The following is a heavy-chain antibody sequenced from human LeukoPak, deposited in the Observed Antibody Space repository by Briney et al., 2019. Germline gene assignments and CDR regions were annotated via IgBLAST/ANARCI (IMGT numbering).Heavy chain of an antibody. J-gene: IGHJ3*02. V-gene: IGHV1-18*01. Sequence: ASVKVSCKASGGTFSSYAISWARQAPGQGLEWMGWISAYNGNTNYAQKLQGRVTMTTDTSTSTAYMELRSLRSDDTAVYYCARDATPGRAFDIWGQGTMVTVSS. CDR2: ISAYNGNT. D-gene: IGHD3-10*01. CDR3: ARDATPGRAFDI. CDR1: GGTFSSYA.